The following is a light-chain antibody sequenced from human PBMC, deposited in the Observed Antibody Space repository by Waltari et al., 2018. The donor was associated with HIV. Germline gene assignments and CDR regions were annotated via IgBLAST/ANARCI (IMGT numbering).Light chain of an antibody. CDR2: AAS. CDR3: QQSYSTLLT. J-gene: IGKJ4*01. V-gene: IGKV1-39*01. Sequence: DIQMTQSPSSLSASVGDRVTIPCRASQSISSYLNWYQQKPGKAPNLLIYAASSLQSGVPSRFSGSGSGTDFTLTISSLQPEDFATYFCQQSYSTLLTFGGGTKVEIK. CDR1: QSISSY.